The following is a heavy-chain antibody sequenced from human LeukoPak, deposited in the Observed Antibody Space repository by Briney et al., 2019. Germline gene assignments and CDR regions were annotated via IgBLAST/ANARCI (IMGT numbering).Heavy chain of an antibody. V-gene: IGHV4-38-2*02. J-gene: IGHJ5*02. CDR1: GYSISSGYY. CDR2: IYHSGST. Sequence: SETLSLTCAVSGYSISSGYYWGWIRQPPGKGLEWIGSIYHSGSTYYNPSLKSRVTISVDTSKNQISLKLSSVTAADTAVYYCARDPVGDWFDPWGQGTLVTVSS. CDR3: ARDPVGDWFDP. D-gene: IGHD3-16*01.